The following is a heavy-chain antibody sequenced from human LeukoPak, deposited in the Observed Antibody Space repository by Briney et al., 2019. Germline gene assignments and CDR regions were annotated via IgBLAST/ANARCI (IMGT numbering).Heavy chain of an antibody. CDR3: ARSGVYYYGMDV. CDR2: IYSGGST. J-gene: IGHJ6*02. CDR1: GFTVSSNS. Sequence: GGSLRLSCAASGFTVSSNSMSWVRQAPGKGLEWVSVIYSGGSTYYADSVKGRFTISRDNSKNTLYLQMNSLRAEGTAVYYCARSGVYYYGMDVWGQGTTATVSS. D-gene: IGHD7-27*01. V-gene: IGHV3-53*01.